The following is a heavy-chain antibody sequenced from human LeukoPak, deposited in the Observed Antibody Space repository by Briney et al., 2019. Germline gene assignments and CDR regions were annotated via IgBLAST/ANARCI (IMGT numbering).Heavy chain of an antibody. V-gene: IGHV3-48*01. D-gene: IGHD1-14*01. J-gene: IGHJ6*03. CDR3: ARDSRPGPNYYYYYMDV. CDR2: ISSSSSTI. Sequence: GGSLRLSCAASGFTFSSYSMNWVRQAPGKGLEWVSYISSSSSTIYYADSVKGRFTISRDNAKNSLYLQMNSLRAEDTAVYYCARDSRPGPNYYYYYMDVWGKGTTVTVSS. CDR1: GFTFSSYS.